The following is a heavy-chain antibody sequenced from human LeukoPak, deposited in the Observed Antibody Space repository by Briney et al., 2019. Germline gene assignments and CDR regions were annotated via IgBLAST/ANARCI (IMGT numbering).Heavy chain of an antibody. CDR3: ARYIAARDY. Sequence: SETLSLTCTVSGGSISSSSYYWGWIRQPPGKGLEWIGSIYYSGSTYYNPSLKSRVTIFVDTSKNQFSLKLSSVTAADTAVYYCARYIAARDYWGQGTLVTVSS. D-gene: IGHD6-6*01. CDR1: GGSISSSSYY. CDR2: IYYSGST. J-gene: IGHJ4*02. V-gene: IGHV4-39*01.